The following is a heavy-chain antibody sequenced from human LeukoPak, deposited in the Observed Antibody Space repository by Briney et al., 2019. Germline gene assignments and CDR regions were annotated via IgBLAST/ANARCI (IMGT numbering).Heavy chain of an antibody. D-gene: IGHD3-3*01. Sequence: ASVKVSCKASGYTLTGYYIHWVRQAPGQGLEWMGRINPNSGGTNYAQKFQGRVTMTRDTSISTAYMELSRLRSDDTAVYYCAIGFWSGYYFDYWGQGTLVTVSS. J-gene: IGHJ4*02. V-gene: IGHV1-2*06. CDR3: AIGFWSGYYFDY. CDR2: INPNSGGT. CDR1: GYTLTGYY.